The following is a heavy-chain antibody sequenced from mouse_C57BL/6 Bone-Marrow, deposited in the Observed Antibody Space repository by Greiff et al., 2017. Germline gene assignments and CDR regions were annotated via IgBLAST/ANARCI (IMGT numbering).Heavy chain of an antibody. CDR1: GFTFNTYA. V-gene: IGHV10-3*01. Sequence: EVKLVESGGGLVQPKGSLKLSCAASGFTFNTYAMHWVRQAPGKGLEWVARIRSKSSNYATYYADSVKDRFTIARDDSQSMLYLQMNNLKTEDTAMYYCMRDLGRKWYFDVWGTGTTVTVSS. D-gene: IGHD4-1*01. CDR3: MRDLGRKWYFDV. J-gene: IGHJ1*03. CDR2: IRSKSSNYAT.